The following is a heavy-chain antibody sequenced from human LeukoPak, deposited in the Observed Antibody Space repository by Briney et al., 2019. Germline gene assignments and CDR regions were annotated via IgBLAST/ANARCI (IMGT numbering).Heavy chain of an antibody. CDR3: ARELLGGYSGFPNWFDP. V-gene: IGHV1-46*01. CDR2: INPSGGSA. CDR1: GYTFTSYG. J-gene: IGHJ5*02. D-gene: IGHD5-12*01. Sequence: GASVKVSCKASGYTFTSYGISWVRQAPGQGLEWMGIINPSGGSASYAQKFQGGVTMTSDTSTSTVYMELSSLRSEDTAVYYCARELLGGYSGFPNWFDPWGQGTQVTVSS.